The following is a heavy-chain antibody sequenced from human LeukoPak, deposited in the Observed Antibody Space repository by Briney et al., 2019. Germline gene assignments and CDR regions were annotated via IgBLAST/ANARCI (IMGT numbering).Heavy chain of an antibody. CDR2: IYYSGST. J-gene: IGHJ4*02. CDR3: ASYDSSGYYNFDY. Sequence: PSETLSLTCTVSGGSINSTSYYWGWIRQPPGKGLEWIGTIYYSGSTYYNPSLKSRVTISVDTSKNQFSLKLSSVTAADTAVYYCASYDSSGYYNFDYWGQGTLVTVSS. CDR1: GGSINSTSYY. D-gene: IGHD3-22*01. V-gene: IGHV4-39*01.